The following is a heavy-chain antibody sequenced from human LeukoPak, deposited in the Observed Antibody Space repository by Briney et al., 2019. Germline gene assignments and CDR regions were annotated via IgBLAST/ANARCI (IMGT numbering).Heavy chain of an antibody. Sequence: PGGSLRLSCAASGFTVSSNYMSWVRQAPGKGLEWVSVIYSGGSTYYADSVKGRFTISRDNSKNTLYLQMSSLRAEDTSMYYCARDSGSGSQFDYWGQGTLVTVSS. CDR2: IYSGGST. V-gene: IGHV3-66*01. CDR3: ARDSGSGSQFDY. D-gene: IGHD3-10*01. J-gene: IGHJ4*02. CDR1: GFTVSSNY.